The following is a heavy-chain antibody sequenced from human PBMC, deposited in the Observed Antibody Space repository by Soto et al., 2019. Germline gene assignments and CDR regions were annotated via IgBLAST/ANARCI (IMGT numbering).Heavy chain of an antibody. Sequence: GGSLRLSCAASGFAVNSNYMNGVRQAPGKGLEWVSIIYSGSNIYYADSMKGRFTIFRDNSKNTLYLQMNSLRAEDTAVYYCAREGPIYDSSGYYAWGQGTLVTVSS. V-gene: IGHV3-66*01. CDR2: IYSGSNI. CDR1: GFAVNSNY. J-gene: IGHJ5*02. CDR3: AREGPIYDSSGYYA. D-gene: IGHD3-22*01.